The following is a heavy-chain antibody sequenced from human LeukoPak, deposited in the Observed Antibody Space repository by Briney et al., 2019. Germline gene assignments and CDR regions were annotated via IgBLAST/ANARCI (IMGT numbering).Heavy chain of an antibody. J-gene: IGHJ5*02. D-gene: IGHD2-15*01. V-gene: IGHV1-2*02. CDR1: GYTFTGYY. Sequence: GASVKVSCKASGYTFTGYYMHWVRQAPGQWLEGMGWINPNSGGTNYAQKFQGRVTMTRDTSISTAYMELSRLRSDDTAVYYCARLIGSRGYCSGGSCRQRFDPWGQGTLVTVSS. CDR2: INPNSGGT. CDR3: ARLIGSRGYCSGGSCRQRFDP.